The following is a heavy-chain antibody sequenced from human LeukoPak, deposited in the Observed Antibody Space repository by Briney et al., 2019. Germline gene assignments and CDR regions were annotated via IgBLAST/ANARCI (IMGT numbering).Heavy chain of an antibody. CDR1: GYTFSDFS. CDR3: VRLRRNSDRSGYYYYYDY. D-gene: IGHD3-22*01. V-gene: IGHV3-21*01. CDR2: ISVRSNYR. Sequence: GGSLRLSCAASGYTFSDFSVNWVRQAPGKGLEWVSSISVRSNYRYYADSVRGRFTISRDDARDSLFLQMNSLRAEDTAVYFCVRLRRNSDRSGYYYYYDYWGQGTLVPVSS. J-gene: IGHJ4*02.